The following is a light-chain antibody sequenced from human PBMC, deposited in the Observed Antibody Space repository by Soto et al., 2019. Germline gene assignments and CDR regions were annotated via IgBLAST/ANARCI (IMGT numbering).Light chain of an antibody. J-gene: IGKJ5*01. V-gene: IGKV3-11*01. CDR2: EVS. CDR1: QTVSSS. Sequence: EIVLTQSPATLSLSPGERATLSCRASQTVSSSLAWYQQKPGQAPRLLIYEVSNRATGIPARFSGSGSGTDFTLTISSLEPEDFAVYYCQQRSNWPITFGQGTRLEIK. CDR3: QQRSNWPIT.